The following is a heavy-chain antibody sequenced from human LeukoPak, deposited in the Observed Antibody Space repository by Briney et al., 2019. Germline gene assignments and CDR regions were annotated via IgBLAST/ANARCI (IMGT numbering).Heavy chain of an antibody. J-gene: IGHJ4*02. CDR2: ISSSSSYI. Sequence: GGSLRLSCAASGFTLSAYSMNWVRQAPGKGLEWVSSISSSSSYIYYADSVKGRFTISRDNAKNSLYLQMNSLRAEDTAVYYCARGSSADDYSNFDYWGQGTLVTVSS. CDR1: GFTLSAYS. V-gene: IGHV3-21*01. CDR3: ARGSSADDYSNFDY. D-gene: IGHD4-11*01.